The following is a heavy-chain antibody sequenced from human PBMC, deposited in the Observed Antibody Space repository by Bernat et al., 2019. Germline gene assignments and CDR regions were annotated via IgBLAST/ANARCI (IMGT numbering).Heavy chain of an antibody. Sequence: EVQLVESGGGLVKPGRSLRLSCTASGFTFGDYAMSWFRQAPGKGLEWVGFIRSKAYGGTREYAASVKGRFTSSRDDSKSIAYLQMNSLKTEDTAGYYCTRGRITIFGVVKGNDYWGQGTLVTVSS. D-gene: IGHD3-3*01. CDR2: IRSKAYGGTR. CDR3: TRGRITIFGVVKGNDY. CDR1: GFTFGDYA. J-gene: IGHJ4*02. V-gene: IGHV3-49*05.